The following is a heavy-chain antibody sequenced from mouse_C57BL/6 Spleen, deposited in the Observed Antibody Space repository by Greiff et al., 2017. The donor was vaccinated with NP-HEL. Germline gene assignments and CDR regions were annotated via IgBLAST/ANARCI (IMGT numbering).Heavy chain of an antibody. CDR1: GYTFTDYE. CDR2: IDPETGGT. CDR3: TKMGKIYDYDKDYAMDY. V-gene: IGHV1-15*01. Sequence: QVQLQQSGAELVRPGASVTLSCKASGYTFTDYEMHWVKQTPVHGLEWIGAIDPETGGTAYNQKFQGKAIPTADKSSSTAYMELRSLTSEDSAVYYCTKMGKIYDYDKDYAMDYWGQGTSVTVSS. D-gene: IGHD2-4*01. J-gene: IGHJ4*01.